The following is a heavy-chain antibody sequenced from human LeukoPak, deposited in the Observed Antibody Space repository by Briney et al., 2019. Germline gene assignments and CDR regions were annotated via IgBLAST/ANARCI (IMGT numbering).Heavy chain of an antibody. Sequence: GASVKVSCKASGGTFSSYAISWVRQAPGQGLEWMGRIIPILGTANYAQKFQGRVTITADKSTSTAYMELSSLRSEDTAVYYCAREEMATISPFFDYWGQGTLVTVSS. D-gene: IGHD5-12*01. CDR3: AREEMATISPFFDY. J-gene: IGHJ4*02. CDR2: IIPILGTA. V-gene: IGHV1-69*04. CDR1: GGTFSSYA.